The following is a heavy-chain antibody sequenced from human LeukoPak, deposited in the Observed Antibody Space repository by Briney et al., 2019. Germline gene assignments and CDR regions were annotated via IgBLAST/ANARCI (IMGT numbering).Heavy chain of an antibody. CDR2: INPSGGST. Sequence: GASVKVSCKASGYTFTSYYMHWVRQAPGQGLEWMGIINPSGGSTSYAQKFQGRVTMTRDMSTSTVYMELSSLRSEDTAVYYCARRARGTSFGYSYGYNWFDPWGQGTLVTVSS. CDR3: ARRARGTSFGYSYGYNWFDP. CDR1: GYTFTSYY. D-gene: IGHD5-18*01. V-gene: IGHV1-46*01. J-gene: IGHJ5*02.